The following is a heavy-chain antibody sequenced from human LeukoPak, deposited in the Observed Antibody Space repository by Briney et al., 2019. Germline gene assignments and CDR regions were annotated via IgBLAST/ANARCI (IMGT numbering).Heavy chain of an antibody. V-gene: IGHV1-46*01. CDR3: ARVGCSSTSCYTRYYFDY. CDR2: INPSGGST. CDR1: GGTFSSYA. D-gene: IGHD2-2*02. J-gene: IGHJ4*02. Sequence: ASVKVSCKASGGTFSSYAISWVRQAPGQGLEWTGIINPSGGSTSYAQKFQGRVTMTRDTSTSTVYMELSSLRSEDTAVYYCARVGCSSTSCYTRYYFDYWGQGTLVTVSS.